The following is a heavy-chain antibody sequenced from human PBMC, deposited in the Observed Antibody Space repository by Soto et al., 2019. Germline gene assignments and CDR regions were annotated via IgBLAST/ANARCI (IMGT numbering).Heavy chain of an antibody. CDR2: IYYSGST. CDR3: ARVEYSSSTGGLLFDY. Sequence: PSETLSLTCTVSGGSISSYYWSWIRQPPGKGLEWIGYIYYSGSTNYNPSLKSRVTISVDTSKNQFSLKLSSVTAADTAVYYCARVEYSSSTGGLLFDYWGQGTLVTVSS. CDR1: GGSISSYY. V-gene: IGHV4-59*01. D-gene: IGHD6-6*01. J-gene: IGHJ4*02.